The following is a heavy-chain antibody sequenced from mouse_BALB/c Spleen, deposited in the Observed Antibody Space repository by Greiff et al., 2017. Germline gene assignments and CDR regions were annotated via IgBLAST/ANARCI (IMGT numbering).Heavy chain of an antibody. CDR1: GFTFSSYA. CDR2: ISSGGSYT. CDR3: ARDGRDAMDY. J-gene: IGHJ4*01. D-gene: IGHD1-1*02. Sequence: DVKLVESGGGLVKPGGSLKLSCAASGFTFSSYAMSWVRQSPEKRLEWVAEISSGGSYTYYPDTVTGRFTISRDNAKNTLYLEMSSLRSEDTAMYYCARDGRDAMDYWGQGTSVTVSS. V-gene: IGHV5-9-4*01.